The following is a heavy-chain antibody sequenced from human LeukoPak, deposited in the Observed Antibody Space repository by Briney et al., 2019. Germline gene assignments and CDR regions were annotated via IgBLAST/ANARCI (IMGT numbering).Heavy chain of an antibody. CDR1: GGSISSSSYY. Sequence: PSETLSLTCTVSGGSISSSSYYWGWIRQPPGKGLEWIGSIYYSGSTYYNPSLKSRVTISVDTSKNQFSLKLSSVTAADTAVYYCAREAPGSSWPQLFDPWGQGTLVTVSS. D-gene: IGHD6-13*01. J-gene: IGHJ5*02. CDR3: AREAPGSSWPQLFDP. V-gene: IGHV4-39*07. CDR2: IYYSGST.